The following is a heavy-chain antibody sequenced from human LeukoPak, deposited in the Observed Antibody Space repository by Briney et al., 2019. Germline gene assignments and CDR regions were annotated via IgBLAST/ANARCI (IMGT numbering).Heavy chain of an antibody. CDR3: AKDPGSNSYGSFDN. J-gene: IGHJ4*02. CDR1: GFTFSSYE. D-gene: IGHD5-18*01. V-gene: IGHV3-23*01. Sequence: GGSLRLSCAASGFTFSSYEMNWVRQAPGKGLEWVSSTSGSGRNTYYADSVKGRFTISRDNSKNTLYLQMNSLRVENTAIYYCAKDPGSNSYGSFDNWGQGTLVTVSS. CDR2: TSGSGRNT.